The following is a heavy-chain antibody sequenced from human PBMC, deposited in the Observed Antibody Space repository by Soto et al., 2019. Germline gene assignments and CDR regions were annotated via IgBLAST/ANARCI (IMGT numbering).Heavy chain of an antibody. Sequence: PGESLKISCKGSGYSFTSYWIGWVRQMPGKGLECMGIIYPGDSDTRYSPSFQGQVTISADKSISTAYLQWSSLKASDTAMYYCAGGGVRGVIARTRDYYGMDVWSQGTTVTVS. CDR3: AGGGVRGVIARTRDYYGMDV. V-gene: IGHV5-51*01. CDR1: GYSFTSYW. J-gene: IGHJ6*02. D-gene: IGHD3-10*01. CDR2: IYPGDSDT.